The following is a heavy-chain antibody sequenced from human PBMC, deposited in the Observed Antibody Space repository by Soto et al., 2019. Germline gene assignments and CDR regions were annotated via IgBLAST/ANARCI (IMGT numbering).Heavy chain of an antibody. D-gene: IGHD4-17*01. CDR1: GYTLNEVA. CDR2: FDPDEAET. V-gene: IGHV1-24*01. Sequence: QVQLVQSAAEVKKPGASVKVSCKVSGYTLNEVAMHWVRQAPGKGLEWLGGFDPDEAETIYAQHFQGRVTMTEDTSTDTVYMELSSLRSDDTALYFCTTYHGDYNFDHWGQGTLVTVSS. CDR3: TTYHGDYNFDH. J-gene: IGHJ5*02.